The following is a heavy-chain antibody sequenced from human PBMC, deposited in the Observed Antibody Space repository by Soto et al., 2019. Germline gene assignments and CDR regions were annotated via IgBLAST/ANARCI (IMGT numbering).Heavy chain of an antibody. V-gene: IGHV1-2*04. D-gene: IGHD2-21*02. CDR3: ARAHCGGDCYSGVDY. J-gene: IGHJ4*02. CDR1: GYTFTGYY. Sequence: QVQLVQSGAEVKKPGASVKVSCKASGYTFTGYYMHWVRQAPGQGLEWMGWIHPNSGGTNYAQKFQGWVTMTRDTSLSTAYMELRRLRYDDKAVYYCARAHCGGDCYSGVDYWGQGTLVTVSS. CDR2: IHPNSGGT.